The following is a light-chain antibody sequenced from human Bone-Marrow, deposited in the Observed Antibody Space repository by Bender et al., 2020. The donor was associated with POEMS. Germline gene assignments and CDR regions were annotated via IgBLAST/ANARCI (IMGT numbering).Light chain of an antibody. CDR2: SSH. Sequence: QSVLTQPPSASGTPGQRVTISCSGGSSNIGAHAVNWYQHLPGTAPKLLIYSSHRRPSEVPDRFYGSRSGTSASLAISVLQSEAEADYYCGDWDDSLDGWVFGGGANLTVL. J-gene: IGLJ3*02. CDR1: SSNIGAHA. V-gene: IGLV1-44*01. CDR3: GDWDDSLDGWV.